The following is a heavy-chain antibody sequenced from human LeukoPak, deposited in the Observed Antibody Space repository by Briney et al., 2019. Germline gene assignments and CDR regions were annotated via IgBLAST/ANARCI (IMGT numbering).Heavy chain of an antibody. D-gene: IGHD2-21*02. CDR2: ISAYNGNT. V-gene: IGHV1-18*01. CDR1: GYTFTSYG. Sequence: ASVKVSCKASGYTFTSYGISWVRQAPGQGLEWMGWISAYNGNTNYAQKLQGRVTMTTDTSTSTAYMELRSLRSDDTAVYYCARGGDCGGDCSWFDPWGQGTLVTVSS. J-gene: IGHJ5*02. CDR3: ARGGDCGGDCSWFDP.